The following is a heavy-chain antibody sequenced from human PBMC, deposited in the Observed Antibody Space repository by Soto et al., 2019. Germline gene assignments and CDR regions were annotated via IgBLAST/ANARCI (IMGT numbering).Heavy chain of an antibody. Sequence: SETLSLTCTVSGGSISSGGYYWSWIRQHPGKGLEWIGYIYYSGSTYYNPSLKSRVTISVDTSKNQFSLKLSSVTAADTAVYYCARGFFCGGDCYAFDIWGQGTMVTVS. CDR3: ARGFFCGGDCYAFDI. CDR2: IYYSGST. CDR1: GGSISSGGYY. J-gene: IGHJ3*02. V-gene: IGHV4-31*03. D-gene: IGHD2-21*02.